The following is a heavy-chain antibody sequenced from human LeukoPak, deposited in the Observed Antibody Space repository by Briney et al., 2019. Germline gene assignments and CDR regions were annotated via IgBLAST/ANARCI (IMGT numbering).Heavy chain of an antibody. D-gene: IGHD4-17*01. V-gene: IGHV3-48*01. CDR2: ISSSSSTI. J-gene: IGHJ4*02. Sequence: GGSLRLSCAAPGFTFSSYSMNWVRQAPGKGLEWVSYISSSSSTIYYADSVKGRFTISRDNAKNSLYLQMNSLRAEDTAVYYCAVSTVPYYFDYWGQGTLVTVSS. CDR3: AVSTVPYYFDY. CDR1: GFTFSSYS.